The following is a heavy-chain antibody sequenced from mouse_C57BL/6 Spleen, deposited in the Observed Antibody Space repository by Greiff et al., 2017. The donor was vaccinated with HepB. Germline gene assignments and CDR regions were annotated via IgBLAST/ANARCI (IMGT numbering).Heavy chain of an antibody. CDR1: GYAFSSSW. Sequence: VKVVESGPELVKPGASVKISCKASGYAFSSSWMNWVKQRPGKGLEWIGRIYPGDGDPNYNGKFKGKATLTADKSSSTAYMQLSSLTSEDSAVYFCATGTGYFDVWGTGTTVTVSS. CDR3: ATGTGYFDV. D-gene: IGHD4-1*01. V-gene: IGHV1-82*01. J-gene: IGHJ1*03. CDR2: IYPGDGDP.